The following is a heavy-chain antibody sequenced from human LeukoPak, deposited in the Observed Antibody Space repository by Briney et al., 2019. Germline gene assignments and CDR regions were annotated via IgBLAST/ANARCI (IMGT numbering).Heavy chain of an antibody. D-gene: IGHD5-24*01. CDR2: ISSGGSST. J-gene: IGHJ4*02. Sequence: PGGSLRLSCAASGFTFSSYAVSWVRQAPGKGLEWVSGISSGGSSTYYADSVKGRFTISRDNSKNTLYLQMNSLRAEDTAVYYCAKKVSMALDYWGQGTLVTVSS. V-gene: IGHV3-23*01. CDR3: AKKVSMALDY. CDR1: GFTFSSYA.